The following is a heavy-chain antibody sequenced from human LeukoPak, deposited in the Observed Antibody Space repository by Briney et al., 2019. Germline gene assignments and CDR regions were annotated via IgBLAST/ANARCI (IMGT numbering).Heavy chain of an antibody. Sequence: ASVKVSCKVSGYTLTELSMHWVRQAPGKGLEWMGYLDPEDDETVCAQKFEGRVTMTEDTSTDTAYMELSSLRSEDTAVYYCATVLRGLRYFDWQYYFYYWGQGTLVTVSS. CDR1: GYTLTELS. D-gene: IGHD3-9*01. CDR3: ATVLRGLRYFDWQYYFYY. CDR2: LDPEDDET. V-gene: IGHV1-24*01. J-gene: IGHJ4*02.